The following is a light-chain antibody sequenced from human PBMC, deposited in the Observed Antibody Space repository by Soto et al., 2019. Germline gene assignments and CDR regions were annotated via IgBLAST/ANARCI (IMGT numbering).Light chain of an antibody. J-gene: IGKJ4*01. CDR2: WAS. V-gene: IGKV4-1*01. Sequence: DTVMTQSPDSLTVSLGERATIKCKSSQSLFYSSNNRNYLAWYQQKGGQRPRLLISWASTREAGVPERVSGSGSGTDFTLTISNLQAEDVGVYDCHQYFSAPQAFGGGTRVEI. CDR1: QSLFYSSNNRNY. CDR3: HQYFSAPQA.